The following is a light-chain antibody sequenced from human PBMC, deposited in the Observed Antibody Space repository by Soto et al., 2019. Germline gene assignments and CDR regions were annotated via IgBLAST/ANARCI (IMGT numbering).Light chain of an antibody. Sequence: DIQMTQSPSTLSASVGERVTVTCRASESISNWLAWYQQKPGKAPKLLIYKASNLESGVPSRFGGSGSGIEFTLTISSLQPDDFATYYCQQYNTYPYTFGQGTKLEIK. CDR1: ESISNW. V-gene: IGKV1-5*03. J-gene: IGKJ2*01. CDR3: QQYNTYPYT. CDR2: KAS.